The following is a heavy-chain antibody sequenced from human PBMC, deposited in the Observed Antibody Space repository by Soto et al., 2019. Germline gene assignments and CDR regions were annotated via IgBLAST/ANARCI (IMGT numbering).Heavy chain of an antibody. V-gene: IGHV3-74*01. CDR3: TTVTTPSDY. Sequence: GGSLRLSCAASGFIFSNYWMHWVRQAPGKGLVWVSRITANGTNTIYADSVKGRFTVSRDNARNTVYLQMTSLGADDTAVYYCTTVTTPSDYWGRGTLVTVSS. CDR1: GFIFSNYW. D-gene: IGHD1-1*01. CDR2: ITANGTNT. J-gene: IGHJ4*02.